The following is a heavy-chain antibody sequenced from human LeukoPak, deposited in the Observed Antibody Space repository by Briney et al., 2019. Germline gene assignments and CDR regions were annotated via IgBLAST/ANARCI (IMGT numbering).Heavy chain of an antibody. CDR1: GFTFSSYG. J-gene: IGHJ3*02. Sequence: GGSLRLSCAASGFTFSSYGMHWVRQAPGKGLEWVAFIRYDGSNKYYADSVKGRFTISRDNSKNTLYLQMNSLRAEDTAVYYCAKGRSSSRQDAFDIWGQGTMVTVSS. D-gene: IGHD6-6*01. CDR3: AKGRSSSRQDAFDI. V-gene: IGHV3-30*02. CDR2: IRYDGSNK.